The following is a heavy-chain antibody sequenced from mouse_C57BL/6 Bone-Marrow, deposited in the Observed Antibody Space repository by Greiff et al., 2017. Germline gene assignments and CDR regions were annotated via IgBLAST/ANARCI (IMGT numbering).Heavy chain of an antibody. CDR1: GFTFSDYY. CDR2: ISNGGGST. Sequence: EVQRVESGGGLVQPGGSLKLSCAASGFTFSDYYMYWVRQTPEKRLEWVAYISNGGGSTYYPDTVKGRFTISRDNAKNTLYLQMSRLKSEDTAMYYCARLLYYDYDGGFAYWGQGTLVTVSA. V-gene: IGHV5-12*01. CDR3: ARLLYYDYDGGFAY. J-gene: IGHJ3*01. D-gene: IGHD2-4*01.